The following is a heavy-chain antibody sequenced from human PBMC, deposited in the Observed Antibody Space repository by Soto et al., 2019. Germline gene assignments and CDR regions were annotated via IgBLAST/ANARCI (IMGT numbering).Heavy chain of an antibody. D-gene: IGHD2-2*01. CDR2: IGTAGDT. CDR1: GFTFSSYD. CDR3: ARVAGSAMRSYYYYYMDV. V-gene: IGHV3-13*01. J-gene: IGHJ6*03. Sequence: GGSLRLSCAASGFTFSSYDMHWVRQATGKGLEWVSAIGTAGDTYYPGSVKGRFTISRENAKNSLYLQMNSLRAGDTAVYYCARVAGSAMRSYYYYYMDVWGKGTTVTVSS.